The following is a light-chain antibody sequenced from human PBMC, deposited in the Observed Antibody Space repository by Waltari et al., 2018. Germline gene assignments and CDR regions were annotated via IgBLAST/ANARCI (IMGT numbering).Light chain of an antibody. J-gene: IGLJ1*01. Sequence: QSALTQPPSASGSPGQSVTISCTGTSSDVGAYNFVSWYQQHPGKAPKLMIYDVSKRPSGFPDRFSGSKSGNTASLTVSVLQAGDEADYYCSSYAGSNNVFGTGTKVTVL. CDR1: SSDVGAYNF. CDR2: DVS. V-gene: IGLV2-8*01. CDR3: SSYAGSNNV.